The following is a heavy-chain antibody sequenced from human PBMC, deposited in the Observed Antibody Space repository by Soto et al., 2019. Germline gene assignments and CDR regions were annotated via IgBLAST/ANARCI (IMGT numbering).Heavy chain of an antibody. Sequence: QVQLVESGGGVVQPGRSLRLSCAGSGFTFSSYGMHWVRQAPGKGLEWVAVIWDDGSNKYYADSVKGRFTISRDNSKHTLYLQMNSLRAEETAVYYCAREQAAAGYKTFDYWGQGTLVTVSS. CDR2: IWDDGSNK. CDR3: AREQAAAGYKTFDY. V-gene: IGHV3-33*01. D-gene: IGHD6-13*01. J-gene: IGHJ4*02. CDR1: GFTFSSYG.